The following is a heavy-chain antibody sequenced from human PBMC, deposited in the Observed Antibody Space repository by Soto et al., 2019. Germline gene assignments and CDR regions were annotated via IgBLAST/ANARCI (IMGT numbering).Heavy chain of an antibody. V-gene: IGHV1-18*01. Sequence: GTSVEVSCKASGYTFASYAISWVRQAPGQGLEWMGWISAYNGNTNYAQKLQGRVTMTTDTSTSTAYMELRSLRSDDTAVYYCARPRGGRYWDFDYWGQGTLVTVSS. CDR1: GYTFASYA. CDR3: ARPRGGRYWDFDY. D-gene: IGHD1-26*01. J-gene: IGHJ4*02. CDR2: ISAYNGNT.